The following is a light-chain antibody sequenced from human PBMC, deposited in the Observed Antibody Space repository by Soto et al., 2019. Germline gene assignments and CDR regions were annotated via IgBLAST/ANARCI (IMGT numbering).Light chain of an antibody. CDR1: QSVSSY. V-gene: IGKV3-11*01. Sequence: EIVLTQSPATLSLSPGERATLSCRASQSVSSYLAWYQQKPGQAPRLLIYDASNRATGIPARFSGSGSGTDFTLTISSREPEDFAVYYCQQRSNWPPYTFVQGTKLEIK. CDR2: DAS. J-gene: IGKJ2*01. CDR3: QQRSNWPPYT.